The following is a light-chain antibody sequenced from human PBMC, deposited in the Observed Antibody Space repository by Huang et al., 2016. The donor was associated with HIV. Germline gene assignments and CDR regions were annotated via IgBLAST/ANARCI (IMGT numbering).Light chain of an antibody. Sequence: DIQMTQSPSTLSASVGDRVTLTCRASQSISRWLACYQQKPGKVPKLLIYAVSSLESGVPPRFSVSGSATEFTLTISSLQPVDFATYYCQQYDSYPYTFGQGTKLEIK. CDR3: QQYDSYPYT. CDR2: AVS. J-gene: IGKJ2*01. V-gene: IGKV1-5*01. CDR1: QSISRW.